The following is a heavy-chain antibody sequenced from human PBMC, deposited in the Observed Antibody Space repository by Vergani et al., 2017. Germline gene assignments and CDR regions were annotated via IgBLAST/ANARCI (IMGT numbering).Heavy chain of an antibody. CDR2: IWHSGST. CDR1: GYSISSGYY. CDR3: ARTMARGENWFDP. Sequence: QVQLQQSGPGLVKPSETLSLTCAVAGYSISSGYYWGWIRQPPGKGLECIGNIWHSGSTYYNPSFKGRVAISVDTSKNQFSLTLNSVSAADPAVYFCARTMARGENWFDPGGQGTLVTVSS. J-gene: IGHJ5*02. V-gene: IGHV4-38-2*01. D-gene: IGHD3-10*01.